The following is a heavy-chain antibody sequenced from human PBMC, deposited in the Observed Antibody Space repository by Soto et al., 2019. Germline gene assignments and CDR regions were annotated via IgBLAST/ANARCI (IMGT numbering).Heavy chain of an antibody. V-gene: IGHV1-18*01. CDR2: ISAYNGNT. Sequence: QVQLVQSGAEVKKPGASVKVSCKASGYTFTSYGISWVRQAPGQGLEWMGWISAYNGNTNYAQKLKGRVTMKTDKXXSTAYMXLXXXXSXDTXVXYXANTIAAHFGHYVMDVWGQGTTVTVSS. J-gene: IGHJ6*02. CDR3: ANTIAAHFGHYVMDV. CDR1: GYTFTSYG. D-gene: IGHD6-6*01.